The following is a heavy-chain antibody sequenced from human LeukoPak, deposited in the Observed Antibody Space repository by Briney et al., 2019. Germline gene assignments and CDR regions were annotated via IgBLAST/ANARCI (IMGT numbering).Heavy chain of an antibody. D-gene: IGHD6-19*01. V-gene: IGHV5-51*01. J-gene: IGHJ4*02. CDR3: ARPYSSGWHPFDY. Sequence: GESLKISCKGSGYSFTNYWIGWVRQMPGKGLEWMGIIYPGDSDTRYSPPFQGQVTISADKSVSTAYLQWSSLKASDTAMYYCARPYSSGWHPFDYWGQGTQVTVSS. CDR2: IYPGDSDT. CDR1: GYSFTNYW.